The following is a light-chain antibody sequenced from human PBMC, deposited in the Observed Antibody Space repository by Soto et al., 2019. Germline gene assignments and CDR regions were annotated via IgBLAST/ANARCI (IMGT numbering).Light chain of an antibody. J-gene: IGKJ2*01. V-gene: IGKV3-20*01. CDR3: QQYGNSPPST. CDR1: QSVSSSY. CDR2: GAP. Sequence: EIVLTQSPGILYLSPGERATLSCRASQSVSSSYLAWDQQKPDQAPMLLIYGAPNRATGIPARLSASGSKKNLTLTIGRLEHGSFAVYYCQQYGNSPPSTLGQGTKLEIK.